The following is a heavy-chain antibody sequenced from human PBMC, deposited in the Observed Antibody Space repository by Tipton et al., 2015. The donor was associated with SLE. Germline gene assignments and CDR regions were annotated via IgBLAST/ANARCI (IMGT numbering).Heavy chain of an antibody. J-gene: IGHJ4*02. V-gene: IGHV1-18*01. CDR2: ISAYNGNT. D-gene: IGHD3-10*01. Sequence: QSGPEVKKPGASVKVSCKASGYTFTSYGISWVRQAPGQGLEWMGWISAYNGNTNYAQKLQGRVTMTTDTSTSTAYMELRSLRSDDTAVYYCARAAASISMGREVIDREYYFDFWGQGTLVTVSS. CDR3: ARAAASISMGREVIDREYYFDF. CDR1: GYTFTSYG.